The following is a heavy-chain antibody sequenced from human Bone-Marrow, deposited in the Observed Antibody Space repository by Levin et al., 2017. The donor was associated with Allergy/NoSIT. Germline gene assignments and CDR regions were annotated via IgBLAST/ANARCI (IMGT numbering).Heavy chain of an antibody. CDR1: GFSFITYW. D-gene: IGHD3-22*01. CDR2: IYPGDSDT. V-gene: IGHV5-51*01. J-gene: IGHJ6*02. Sequence: PGESLKISCKGSGFSFITYWIVWIRQLPGMGLEWMGTIYPGDSDTIYSPSFQGQVTISADRSAKTAYLQWNSLQASDTAVYYCARQSNYLDRTAYSRTMDVWGQGTTVTVSS. CDR3: ARQSNYLDRTAYSRTMDV.